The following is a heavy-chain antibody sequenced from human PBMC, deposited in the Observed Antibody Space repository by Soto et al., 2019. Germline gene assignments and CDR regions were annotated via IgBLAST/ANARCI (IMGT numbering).Heavy chain of an antibody. CDR2: ISSSSSYI. J-gene: IGHJ6*03. CDR1: GFTFSSYS. Sequence: SGGSLRLSCAASGFTFSSYSMNWVRQAPGKGLEWVSSISSSSSYIYYADSVKGRFTISRDNAKNSLYLQMNSLRAEDTAVYYCARVAPDYDILTGYSTDYYYYYMDVWGKGTTVTVSS. V-gene: IGHV3-21*01. CDR3: ARVAPDYDILTGYSTDYYYYYMDV. D-gene: IGHD3-9*01.